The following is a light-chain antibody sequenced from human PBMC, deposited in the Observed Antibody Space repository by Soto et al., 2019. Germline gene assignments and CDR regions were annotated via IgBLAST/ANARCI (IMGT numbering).Light chain of an antibody. J-gene: IGKJ1*01. CDR1: QSVSNN. CDR2: GAS. Sequence: DIVLTQSHFTLSLSVGERAALCWRASQSVSNNYLAWYQQKPGQAPRLLIYGASNRATGIPARFSGSGSGTEFTLTMSSLQSEDFAVYYCQQYNKWPRTFGQGTEVDIK. CDR3: QQYNKWPRT. V-gene: IGKV3-15*01.